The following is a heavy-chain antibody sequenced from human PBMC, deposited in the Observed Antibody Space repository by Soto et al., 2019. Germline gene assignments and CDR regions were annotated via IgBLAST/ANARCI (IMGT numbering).Heavy chain of an antibody. D-gene: IGHD1-1*01. V-gene: IGHV4-59*01. CDR3: ARDTTPSL. CDR2: VYYSGST. CDR1: GASISSYY. J-gene: IGHJ4*02. Sequence: SETLSLTCTASGASISSYYWSWIRQPPGKGLEWIGYVYYSGSTNYNPSLKSRVTISVDTSKNQFSLKLSSVTAADTAMYYCARDTTPSLWGQGTLVSVS.